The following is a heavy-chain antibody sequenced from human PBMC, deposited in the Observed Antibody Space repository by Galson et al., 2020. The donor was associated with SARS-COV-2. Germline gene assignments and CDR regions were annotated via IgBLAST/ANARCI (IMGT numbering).Heavy chain of an antibody. CDR1: GFTFSYYW. CDR3: TSGDSGPIQSDY. D-gene: IGHD3-10*01. CDR2: MNQDGSEN. J-gene: IGHJ4*02. V-gene: IGHV3-7*01. Sequence: TGGSLRLSCAASGFTFSYYWMSWVRQAPGKGLEWVANMNQDGSENYYVDSVKGRFTISRDNAKNSLYLQMNSLRAEDTAVYYCTSGDSGPIQSDYWGQGTLVTVSS.